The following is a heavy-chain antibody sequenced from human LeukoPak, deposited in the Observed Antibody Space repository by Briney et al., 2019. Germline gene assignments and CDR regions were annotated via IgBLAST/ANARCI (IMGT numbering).Heavy chain of an antibody. CDR1: GFTFSGSA. V-gene: IGHV3-23*01. J-gene: IGHJ6*03. D-gene: IGHD2/OR15-2a*01. CDR2: ISGSGTNT. CDR3: AKEPAAFPDYYYYMDV. Sequence: GGSLRLSCTASGFTFSGSAMHWVRQAPGKGLEWVSSISGSGTNTYYADSVKGRFTISRDNSKNTLYLQMNSLRAEDTAVYYCAKEPAAFPDYYYYMDVWGKGTTVTVSS.